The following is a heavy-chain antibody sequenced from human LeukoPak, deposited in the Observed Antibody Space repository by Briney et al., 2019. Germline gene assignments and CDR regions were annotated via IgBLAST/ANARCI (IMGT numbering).Heavy chain of an antibody. CDR3: ARVRDSSGYFRTARYYFDY. V-gene: IGHV4-61*05. J-gene: IGHJ4*02. Sequence: KPSETLSLTCTVSGGSISSSNYYWGWIRQPPGKGLEWIGYIYYSGSTNYNPSLKSRVTISVDTSKNQFSLKLSSVTAADTAVYYCARVRDSSGYFRTARYYFDYWGQGTLVSVSS. CDR1: GGSISSSNYY. CDR2: IYYSGST. D-gene: IGHD3-22*01.